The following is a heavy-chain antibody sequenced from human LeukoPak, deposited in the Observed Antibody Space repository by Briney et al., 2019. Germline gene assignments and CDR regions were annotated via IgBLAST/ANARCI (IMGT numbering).Heavy chain of an antibody. J-gene: IGHJ4*02. CDR2: IYDTGST. V-gene: IGHV3-53*01. CDR1: GFIVSDNY. D-gene: IGHD6-13*01. CDR3: ARDGIAAAGTVY. Sequence: GGSLRLSCVASGFIVSDNYMSWVRQAPGKGLEWVSIIYDTGSTYYADSVRGRFTISRDNSKNTLYLQMNSLRAEDTAVYYCARDGIAAAGTVYWGQGTLVTVSS.